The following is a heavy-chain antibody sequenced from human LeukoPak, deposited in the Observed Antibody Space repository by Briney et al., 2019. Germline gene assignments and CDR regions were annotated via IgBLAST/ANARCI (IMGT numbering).Heavy chain of an antibody. J-gene: IGHJ4*02. CDR2: IYTSGST. D-gene: IGHD3-10*01. Sequence: SETLSLTCTVSGGSISSYYWSWIRQPAGKGLEWIGRIYTSGSTNYNPSPKSRVTMSVDTSKNQFSLKLSSVTAADTAVYYCARDHAVRGGTWIDYWGQGTLVTVSS. V-gene: IGHV4-4*07. CDR1: GGSISSYY. CDR3: ARDHAVRGGTWIDY.